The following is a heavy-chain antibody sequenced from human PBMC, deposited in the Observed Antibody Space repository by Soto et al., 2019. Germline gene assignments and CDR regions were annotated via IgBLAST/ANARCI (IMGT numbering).Heavy chain of an antibody. J-gene: IGHJ4*02. D-gene: IGHD3-16*02. CDR1: GYTFTSYG. Sequence: QLVQSGSEVKKPGASVKVSCKASGYTFTSYGVSWVRQAPGQGLEWIGWVSVYNGQTRYAQKLQERVTMTADTSTSTVYMELRSLRSDDTAGYYCARDREFGGVVVMRATHDYWGQGTLVTVSS. CDR2: VSVYNGQT. CDR3: ARDREFGGVVVMRATHDY. V-gene: IGHV1-18*01.